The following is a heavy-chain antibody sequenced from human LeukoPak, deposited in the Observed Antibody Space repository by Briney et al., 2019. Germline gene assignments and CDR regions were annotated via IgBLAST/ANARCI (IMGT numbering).Heavy chain of an antibody. CDR2: INHSGGT. J-gene: IGHJ4*02. Sequence: SETLSLTCTLYGGSFNDSYWTWIRQPPGKGLEWIGEINHSGGTDYNPALRSRVTISVDPSKNQLSLQLRSMTAADTGVYYCARVSGIMISLGGVISYFDYWGQGTLATVSS. CDR1: GGSFNDSY. CDR3: ARVSGIMISLGGVISYFDY. D-gene: IGHD3-16*02. V-gene: IGHV4-34*01.